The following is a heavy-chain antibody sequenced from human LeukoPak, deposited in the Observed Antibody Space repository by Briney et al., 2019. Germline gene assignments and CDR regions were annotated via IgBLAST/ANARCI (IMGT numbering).Heavy chain of an antibody. CDR2: INHSGST. Sequence: PSETLSLTCAAYGGSFSGYYWSWIRQPPGKGLEWIGEINHSGSTNYNPSLKSRVTISVDTSKNQFSLKLSSLTAADTAVFYCARGTGSVAGWLDYWGQGTLVTVSS. CDR3: ARGTGSVAGWLDY. V-gene: IGHV4-34*01. CDR1: GGSFSGYY. J-gene: IGHJ4*02. D-gene: IGHD3-9*01.